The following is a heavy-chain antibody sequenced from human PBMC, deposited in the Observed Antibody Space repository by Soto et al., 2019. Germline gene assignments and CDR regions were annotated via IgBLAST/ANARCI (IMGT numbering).Heavy chain of an antibody. Sequence: ASVKVSCKASGYTFTSYYMHWVRQAPGQGLEWMGIINPSGGSTSYAQKFQGRVTMTRDTSTSTVYMELSSLRSEDTAVYYCARDGLYDRGSPYGMDVWGQGTTVTVSS. CDR3: ARDGLYDRGSPYGMDV. CDR2: INPSGGST. D-gene: IGHD3-16*01. V-gene: IGHV1-46*01. J-gene: IGHJ6*02. CDR1: GYTFTSYY.